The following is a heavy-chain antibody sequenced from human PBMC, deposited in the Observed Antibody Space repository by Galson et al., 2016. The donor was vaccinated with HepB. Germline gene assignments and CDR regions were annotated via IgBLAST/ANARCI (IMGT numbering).Heavy chain of an antibody. V-gene: IGHV3-33*06. CDR1: GFTFSTYP. D-gene: IGHD6-6*01. J-gene: IGHJ4*02. CDR3: AKSRKSSGGATYNSWQRLGVLGFDAFDF. Sequence: SLRLSCAVSGFTFSTYPLHWVRQAPGKGLEWVAVIWINGNNKYYADSVKGRFTISRDNSKNTLYLQMNSLRAEDTAVYYCAKSRKSSGGATYNSWQRLGVLGFDAFDFWGQGTLVTVSS. CDR2: IWINGNNK.